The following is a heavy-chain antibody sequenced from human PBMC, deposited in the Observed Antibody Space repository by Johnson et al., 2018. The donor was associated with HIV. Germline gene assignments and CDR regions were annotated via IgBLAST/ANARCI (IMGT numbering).Heavy chain of an antibody. CDR3: ARELGSSWYGAFDI. CDR2: INSDGSST. Sequence: VQLVESGGGVVQPGRSLRLSCAASGFTFSSYWMHWVRRAPGKGLVWVSHINSDGSSTSYADSVKGRFTISRDNSKNTLYLQMNSLRAEDTAMYYCARELGSSWYGAFDIWGQGTMVTVSS. V-gene: IGHV3-74*01. D-gene: IGHD6-13*01. J-gene: IGHJ3*02. CDR1: GFTFSSYW.